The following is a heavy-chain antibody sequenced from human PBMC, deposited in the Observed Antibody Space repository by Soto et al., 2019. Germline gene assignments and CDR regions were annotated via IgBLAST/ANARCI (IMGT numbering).Heavy chain of an antibody. CDR3: ASVPGSPGYHGLDV. CDR1: GLTFSKYW. D-gene: IGHD5-12*01. CDR2: IKHDGSEQ. J-gene: IGHJ6*02. V-gene: IGHV3-7*03. Sequence: WGSLRLSCAASGLTFSKYWMTWVRQAPGKGLEWVANIKHDGSEQYYVGSVKGRFAISRDNAKNSLFLQMNSLRAEDTAVYYCASVPGSPGYHGLDVWGQGTTVTVSS.